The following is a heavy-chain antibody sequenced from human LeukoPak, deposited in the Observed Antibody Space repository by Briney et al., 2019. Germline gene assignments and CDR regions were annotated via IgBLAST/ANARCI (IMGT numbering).Heavy chain of an antibody. J-gene: IGHJ2*01. CDR1: IFILCNCN. CDR3: ISGWYFDL. V-gene: IGHV3-15*01. CDR2: IKSNVDGGTI. Sequence: PGGSLRLFCTPSIFILCNCNRSGLRQAPGEGLEWVARIKSNVDGGTIDYAAPVKGSLTISRDDSKNTVFLQMNSLKTVDISVYYCISGWYFDLWGRGTLVTVSS.